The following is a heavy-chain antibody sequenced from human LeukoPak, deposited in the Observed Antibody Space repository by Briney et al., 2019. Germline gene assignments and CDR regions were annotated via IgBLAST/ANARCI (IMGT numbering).Heavy chain of an antibody. J-gene: IGHJ4*02. CDR1: GGSISSSSYY. V-gene: IGHV4-39*07. D-gene: IGHD3-22*01. CDR3: ARERDYSSGFWAPFDY. CDR2: IYYSGST. Sequence: SETLSLTCTVSGGSISSSSYYWGWIRQPPGKGLEWIGSIYYSGSTYYNPSLKSRVTISVDTSKNQFSLKLSSVTAADTAVYYCARERDYSSGFWAPFDYWGQGTLVTVSS.